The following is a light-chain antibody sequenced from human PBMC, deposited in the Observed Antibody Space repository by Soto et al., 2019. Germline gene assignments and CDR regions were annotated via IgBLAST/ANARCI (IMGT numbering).Light chain of an antibody. CDR3: QQSYSTPRT. Sequence: DIQMTQSPSTLSACVGDIVTITCRASQSISSYLNWYQQKPGKAPKLLIYAASSLQSGVPSRFSGSGSGTDFTLTISSLQPEDFATYYCQQSYSTPRTFGGGTKVDIK. V-gene: IGKV1-39*01. J-gene: IGKJ4*01. CDR1: QSISSY. CDR2: AAS.